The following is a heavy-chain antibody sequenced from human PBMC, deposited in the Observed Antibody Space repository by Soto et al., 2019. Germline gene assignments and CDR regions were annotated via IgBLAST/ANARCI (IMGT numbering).Heavy chain of an antibody. V-gene: IGHV4-59*08. CDR3: ARHSNEYRKSLDN. J-gene: IGHJ4*02. CDR1: GGSISGYY. Sequence: QLQLQESGPGLVKPSETLSLTCPVSGGSISGYYWSWIRQPPGKGLEWIAFIHDTGSSNSNPSLERRVTMTIDTSKNQFSLKLSSVTAADTAVYYCARHSNEYRKSLDNWGQGTLVTVS. CDR2: IHDTGSS. D-gene: IGHD4-4*01.